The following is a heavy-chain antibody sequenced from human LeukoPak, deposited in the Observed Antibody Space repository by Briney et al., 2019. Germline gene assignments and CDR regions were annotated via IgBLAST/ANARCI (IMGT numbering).Heavy chain of an antibody. CDR3: ATSPSQYYDFWSGYYNWFDP. Sequence: SETLSLTCTVSGGSISSSSYYWGWIRQPPGKGLEWIGSIYYSGSTYYNPSLKSRVTISVGTSKNQFSLKLSSVTAADTAVYYCATSPSQYYDFWSGYYNWFDPWGQGTLVTVSS. V-gene: IGHV4-39*01. J-gene: IGHJ5*02. CDR2: IYYSGST. CDR1: GGSISSSSYY. D-gene: IGHD3-3*01.